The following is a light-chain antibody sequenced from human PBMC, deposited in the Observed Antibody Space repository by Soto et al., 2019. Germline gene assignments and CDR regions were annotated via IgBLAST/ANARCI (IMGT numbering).Light chain of an antibody. CDR1: SGDIGSYNR. CDR2: EVT. Sequence: LTQPASVSGSPGQSITISCTGTSGDIGSYNRVSWYQQHPGKAPKLIIYEVTDRPSGVSNRFSGSKSGNTASLTISGLQAEDEAEYYCSSYTNINTRACVFGTGTKVTVL. CDR3: SSYTNINTRACV. J-gene: IGLJ1*01. V-gene: IGLV2-14*01.